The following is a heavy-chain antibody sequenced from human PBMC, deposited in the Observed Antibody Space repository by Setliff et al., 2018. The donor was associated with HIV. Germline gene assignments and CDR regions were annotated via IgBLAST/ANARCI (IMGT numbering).Heavy chain of an antibody. D-gene: IGHD4-17*01. J-gene: IGHJ3*01. V-gene: IGHV4-59*01. CDR3: ARVQMAYAAFDV. CDR2: IYLTGSS. Sequence: SETLSLTCTVSGGSISTYYWSWIRQPPGKGLEWIGSIYLTGSSDNNPSLKSRVTLSVDTSKHQFSLTLSSVTAADTAVYYCARVQMAYAAFDVWGQGTMVTVSS. CDR1: GGSISTYY.